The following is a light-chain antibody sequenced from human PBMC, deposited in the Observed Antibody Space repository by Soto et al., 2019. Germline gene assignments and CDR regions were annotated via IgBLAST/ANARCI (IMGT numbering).Light chain of an antibody. V-gene: IGLV2-14*01. CDR1: SSDVGGYNY. J-gene: IGLJ1*01. CDR2: EVS. CDR3: NSYASSGTLV. Sequence: QSVLTQPASVSGSPGQSITLSCTGTSSDVGGYNYVSWYQQHPGKAPKLMIYEVSNRPSGVSNRFSGSKSGNTASLTIPGLQAEDEADYYCNSYASSGTLVFGTGTKVTVL.